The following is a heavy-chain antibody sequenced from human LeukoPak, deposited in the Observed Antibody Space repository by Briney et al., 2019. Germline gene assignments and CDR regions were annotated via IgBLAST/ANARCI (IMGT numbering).Heavy chain of an antibody. V-gene: IGHV3-74*03. CDR2: INEHGTDS. J-gene: IGHJ4*02. D-gene: IGHD1-1*01. CDR3: VRDETLWTLDW. Sequence: PGGSLRLSCTASGFTFSGHWIHWVRQAPGMGLAWVSRINEHGTDSMYAESVKGRFTISRDNARNTVYLQMHSLRAEDTAVYYCVRDETLWTLDWWGQGTLVSVSS. CDR1: GFTFSGHW.